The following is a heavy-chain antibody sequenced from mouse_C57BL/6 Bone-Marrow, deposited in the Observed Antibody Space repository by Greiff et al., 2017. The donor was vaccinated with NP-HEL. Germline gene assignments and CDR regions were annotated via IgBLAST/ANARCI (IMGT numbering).Heavy chain of an antibody. J-gene: IGHJ3*01. CDR2: ISSGGSYT. V-gene: IGHV5-6*01. CDR1: GFTFSSYG. D-gene: IGHD4-1*01. Sequence: EVQLVESGGDLVKPGGSLKLSCAASGFTFSSYGMSWVRQTPDKRLEWVATISSGGSYTYYPDSVKGRFTISRDNAKNTLYLQMSSLKSDDTAMYYCARDWDPFAYWGQGTLVTVSA. CDR3: ARDWDPFAY.